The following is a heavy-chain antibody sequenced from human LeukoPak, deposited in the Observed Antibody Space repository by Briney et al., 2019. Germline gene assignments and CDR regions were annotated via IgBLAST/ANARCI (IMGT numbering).Heavy chain of an antibody. CDR2: IYYSGST. V-gene: IGHV4-59*01. Sequence: SETLSLTCTVSGGSISSYYWSWIRQPPGKGLEWIGYIYYSGSTNYNPSLKSRVTISVDTSKNQFSLKLSSVTAADKAVYYCARWSGYSDAFDIWGQGTMVTVSS. CDR1: GGSISSYY. CDR3: ARWSGYSDAFDI. D-gene: IGHD3-3*01. J-gene: IGHJ3*02.